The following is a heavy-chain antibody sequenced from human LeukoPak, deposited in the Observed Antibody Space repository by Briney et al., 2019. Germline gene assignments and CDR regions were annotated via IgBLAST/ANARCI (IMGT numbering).Heavy chain of an antibody. D-gene: IGHD1-1*01. V-gene: IGHV1-2*02. CDR3: ARANYPGALPLDY. CDR2: INPNSGGT. J-gene: IGHJ4*02. CDR1: GYTFTDYY. Sequence: ASVKVSCKASGYTFTDYYVHWVRQASGQGLEWMGWINPNSGGTNYAQKFQGRVTMTSDTSISTAYLELTRLRSDDTAIYYCARANYPGALPLDYWGQGALVTVSS.